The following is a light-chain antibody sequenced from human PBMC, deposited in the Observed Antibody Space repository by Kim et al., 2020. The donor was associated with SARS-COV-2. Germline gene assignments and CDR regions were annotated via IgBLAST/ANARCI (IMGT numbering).Light chain of an antibody. J-gene: IGLJ3*02. CDR3: GSRASNAEHQWV. V-gene: IGLV3-19*01. Sequence: LGQTTRITCHGDSLRAYSATWYQQKPGQAPSLLIYDKTHRPSGTPDRFSGSTSGNTASLTITEAQAEDEADYYCGSRASNAEHQWVFGGGTQLTVL. CDR2: DKT. CDR1: SLRAYS.